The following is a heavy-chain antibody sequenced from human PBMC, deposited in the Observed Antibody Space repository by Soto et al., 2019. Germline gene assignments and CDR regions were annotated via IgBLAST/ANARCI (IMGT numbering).Heavy chain of an antibody. CDR3: ARNDYEGY. CDR1: GYTFTSYY. J-gene: IGHJ4*02. D-gene: IGHD4-17*01. CDR2: INPSGGST. Sequence: QVQLVQSGAEVKKPGASVKVSCKASGYTFTSYYMHWVRQAPGQGLEWMGIINPSGGSTSYAQKCQGRLTMTKDTSTSTVYMELSSLRYEDTAVYYCARNDYEGYWGQGTLVTVSS. V-gene: IGHV1-46*01.